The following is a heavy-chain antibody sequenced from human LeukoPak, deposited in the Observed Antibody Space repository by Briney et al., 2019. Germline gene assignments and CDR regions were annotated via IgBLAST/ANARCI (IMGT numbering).Heavy chain of an antibody. CDR1: GGSISSYY. V-gene: IGHV4-59*08. D-gene: IGHD2-2*01. Sequence: SETLSLTCTVSGGSISSYYWSWIRQPPGKGLEWIAYVYYSGVTSYNPSLKSRVTISVDTSKNQFSLKLSSVTAADTAVYYCARARRGFTSWGVDAFDIWGQGTMVTVSS. J-gene: IGHJ3*02. CDR3: ARARRGFTSWGVDAFDI. CDR2: VYYSGVT.